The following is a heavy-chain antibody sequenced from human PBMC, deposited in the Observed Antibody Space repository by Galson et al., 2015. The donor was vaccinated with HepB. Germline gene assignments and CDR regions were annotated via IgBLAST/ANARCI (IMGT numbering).Heavy chain of an antibody. CDR2: TSYDGSNK. CDR1: GFTFSTYG. CDR3: AKDLIAVGGTGYSYYGMDV. V-gene: IGHV3-30*18. J-gene: IGHJ6*02. D-gene: IGHD2-15*01. Sequence: SLRLSCAPSGFTFSTYGMHWVRQAPGKGLEWVAATSYDGSNKYYVDSVKGRFTISRDNSRNTLYLRMDSLRTEDTAVYYCAKDLIAVGGTGYSYYGMDVWGQGTTVTVSS.